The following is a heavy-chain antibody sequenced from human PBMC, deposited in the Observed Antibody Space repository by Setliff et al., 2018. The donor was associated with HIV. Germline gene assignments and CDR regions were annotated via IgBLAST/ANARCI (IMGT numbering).Heavy chain of an antibody. CDR3: ARDFYDVCQH. D-gene: IGHD3-16*01. CDR1: GFGFSDYG. Sequence: HPGGSLRLSCAASGFGFSDYGMHWVRQAPGKGLEWVSFIRYDESDKYYADSVKGRFTISRDISKTTLYLEMNSLRTDDTAVYYCARDFYDVCQHWGQGTLVTVSS. J-gene: IGHJ1*01. V-gene: IGHV3-30*02. CDR2: IRYDESDK.